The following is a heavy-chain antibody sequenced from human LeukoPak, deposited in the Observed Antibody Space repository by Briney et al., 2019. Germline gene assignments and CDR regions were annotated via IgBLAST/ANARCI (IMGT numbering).Heavy chain of an antibody. V-gene: IGHV4-31*03. Sequence: SQTLSLTCTVSGGSISSGGYYWSWIRQHPGKGLEWIGYIYYSGRTYYNPSLKSRVTISVDTSKNQFSLKLSSVTAADTAVYCCARATTVVIRFDYWGQGTLVTVSS. CDR3: ARATTVVIRFDY. CDR2: IYYSGRT. D-gene: IGHD4-23*01. CDR1: GGSISSGGYY. J-gene: IGHJ4*02.